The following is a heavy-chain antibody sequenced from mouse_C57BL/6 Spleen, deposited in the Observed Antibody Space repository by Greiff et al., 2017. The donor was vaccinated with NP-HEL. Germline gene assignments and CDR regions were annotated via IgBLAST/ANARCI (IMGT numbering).Heavy chain of an antibody. CDR1: GYSITSGYY. V-gene: IGHV3-6*01. CDR2: ISYDGSN. Sequence: DVQLQESGPGLVKPSQSLSLTCSVTGYSITSGYYWNWIRQFPGNKLEWMGYISYDGSNNYNPSLKNRISITRDTSKKQYILKLNSVTTEDTATYCCARNWGGVDYWGQGTTLTVSS. J-gene: IGHJ2*01. CDR3: ARNWGGVDY. D-gene: IGHD4-1*01.